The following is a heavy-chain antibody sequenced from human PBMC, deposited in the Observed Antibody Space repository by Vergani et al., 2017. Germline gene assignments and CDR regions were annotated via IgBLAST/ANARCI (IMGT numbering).Heavy chain of an antibody. Sequence: EVQLLESAGDLVQPGGSLRLSCAASGFTFSSYAMSWVRQAPGKGLEWVSAISGSGVSTYYADSEKGRFIISSDTSKDTVYLQMNSLRAEDTAVYYCAKGPSGEYQLSILDLGEYYYMDVGGKGTTVTVSS. D-gene: IGHD2-2*01. CDR2: ISGSGVST. J-gene: IGHJ6*03. CDR1: GFTFSSYA. V-gene: IGHV3-23*01. CDR3: AKGPSGEYQLSILDLGEYYYMDV.